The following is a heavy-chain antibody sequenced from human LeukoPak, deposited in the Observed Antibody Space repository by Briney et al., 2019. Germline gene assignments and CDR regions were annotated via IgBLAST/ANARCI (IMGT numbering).Heavy chain of an antibody. CDR1: GGTFSSYA. V-gene: IGHV1-69*05. J-gene: IGHJ5*02. CDR3: ARDRGYYYDSSGHINWFDP. D-gene: IGHD3-22*01. Sequence: GASVKVSCKASGGTFSSYAISWVRQAPGQGLEWMGGIIPIFGTANYAQKFQGRVTITTDESTSTAYMELSSLRSEDTAVYYCARDRGYYYDSSGHINWFDPWGQGTQVTVSS. CDR2: IIPIFGTA.